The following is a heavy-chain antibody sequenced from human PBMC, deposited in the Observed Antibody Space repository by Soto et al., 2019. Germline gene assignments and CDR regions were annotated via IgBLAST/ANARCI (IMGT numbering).Heavy chain of an antibody. Sequence: EVQLVESGGGLVKPGGSLRLSCAASGFTFSIYSMNWVRQAPGKGLEWVSSISSRSGHIYYADSLKGRFTISRDNAKNSLFLQMNSLRAEDTAVYYCARLKLNRDSGNYYMDAMDVWGQGTTVTVSS. CDR1: GFTFSIYS. CDR2: ISSRSGHI. CDR3: ARLKLNRDSGNYYMDAMDV. J-gene: IGHJ6*02. V-gene: IGHV3-21*01. D-gene: IGHD1-26*01.